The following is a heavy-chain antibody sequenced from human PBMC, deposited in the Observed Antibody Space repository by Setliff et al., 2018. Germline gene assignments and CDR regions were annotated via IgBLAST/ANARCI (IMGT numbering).Heavy chain of an antibody. V-gene: IGHV1-46*01. J-gene: IGHJ4*02. CDR2: INPSGGST. D-gene: IGHD6-6*01. CDR3: AREQLVDRGFDY. Sequence: ASVKVSCKASGYTSTSYYMHWVRQAPGQGLEWMGIINPSGGSTSYAQKFQGRVTMTRDTSTSTVYMELSSLRSEDTAVYYCAREQLVDRGFDYWGQGTLVTVSS. CDR1: GYTSTSYY.